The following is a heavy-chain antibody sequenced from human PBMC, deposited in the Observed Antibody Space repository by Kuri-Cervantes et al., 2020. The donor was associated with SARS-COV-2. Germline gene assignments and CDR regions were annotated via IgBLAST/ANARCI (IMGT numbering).Heavy chain of an antibody. D-gene: IGHD7-27*01. Sequence: LSLTCAASGFTVSSNYMSWVRQAPGKGLEWVAVISYDGSNKYYADSVKGRFTISRDNAKNSLYLQMSSLRAEDTAVYYRARDLRLGKSLDYWGQGTLVTVSS. CDR1: GFTVSSNY. V-gene: IGHV3-30-3*01. CDR2: ISYDGSNK. J-gene: IGHJ4*02. CDR3: ARDLRLGKSLDY.